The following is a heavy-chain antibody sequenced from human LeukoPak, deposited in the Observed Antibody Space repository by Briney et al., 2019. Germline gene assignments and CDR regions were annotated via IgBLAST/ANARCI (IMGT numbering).Heavy chain of an antibody. Sequence: ASVKVSCKASGYTFTSYYMHWVRQAPGQGLEWMGIINPSGGSTSYAQKFQGRVTMTRDTSISTAYMELSRLRSDDTAVYYCARASDDYDSSGYYLFDYWGQGTLVTVSS. J-gene: IGHJ4*02. CDR1: GYTFTSYY. D-gene: IGHD3-22*01. V-gene: IGHV1-46*01. CDR3: ARASDDYDSSGYYLFDY. CDR2: INPSGGST.